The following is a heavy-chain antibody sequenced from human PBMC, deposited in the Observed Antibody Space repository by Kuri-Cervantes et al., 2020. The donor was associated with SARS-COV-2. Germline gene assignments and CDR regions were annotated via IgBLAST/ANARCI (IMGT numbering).Heavy chain of an antibody. CDR3: ARDVLRFLEWLDYYHYYGMDV. V-gene: IGHV1-18*04. D-gene: IGHD3-3*01. J-gene: IGHJ6*02. Sequence: ASVKVSCKASGYTFTSYGISWVRQAPGQGLEWMGWISAYNGNTNYAQKLQGRVTMTTDTSTSTAYMELRSLRSDDTAVYYCARDVLRFLEWLDYYHYYGMDVWGQGTTVTVSS. CDR1: GYTFTSYG. CDR2: ISAYNGNT.